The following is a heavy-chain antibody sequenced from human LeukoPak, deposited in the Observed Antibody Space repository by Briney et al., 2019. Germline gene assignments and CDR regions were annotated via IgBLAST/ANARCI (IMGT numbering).Heavy chain of an antibody. V-gene: IGHV3-33*01. CDR1: GFIFSESG. CDR3: AREGPVGRYFRFLDY. Sequence: GGSLRHSCAASGFIFSESGMHWVRQAPGKGLEWVAIVWPDGNKRYYGGSVKGRFAISRDNSKNTLYLQMSSLRVEDTAVYYCAREGPVGRYFRFLDYWGQGTLVTVSS. CDR2: VWPDGNKR. D-gene: IGHD3-9*01. J-gene: IGHJ4*02.